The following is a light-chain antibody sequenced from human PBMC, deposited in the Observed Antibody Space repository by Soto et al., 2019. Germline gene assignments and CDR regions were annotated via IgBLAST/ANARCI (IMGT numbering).Light chain of an antibody. CDR3: QSYDISLHNYV. J-gene: IGLJ1*01. Sequence: QSPSVSGAPGQRVSISCTGSTSNIGAPYDVHWYQHLPGTAPKLLIYGDNNRPSGVPDRFSGSKSGTSASLAITRLQAEDEADYYCQSYDISLHNYVFGTGTKVTVL. CDR2: GDN. CDR1: TSNIGAPYD. V-gene: IGLV1-40*01.